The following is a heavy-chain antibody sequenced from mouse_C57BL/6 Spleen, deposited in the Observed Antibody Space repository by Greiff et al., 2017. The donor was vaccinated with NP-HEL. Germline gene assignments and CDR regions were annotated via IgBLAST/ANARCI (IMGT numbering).Heavy chain of an antibody. V-gene: IGHV1-52*01. CDR2: IDPSDSET. D-gene: IGHD1-1*01. Sequence: QVQLQQSGAELVRPGSSVKLSCKASGYTFTSYWMHWVKQRPIQGLEWIGNIDPSDSETHYNQKFKDKATLTVDKSSSTAYMQLSSLTSEDSAVYYCARVGYGSTYYYAMDYWGQGTSVTVSS. J-gene: IGHJ4*01. CDR3: ARVGYGSTYYYAMDY. CDR1: GYTFTSYW.